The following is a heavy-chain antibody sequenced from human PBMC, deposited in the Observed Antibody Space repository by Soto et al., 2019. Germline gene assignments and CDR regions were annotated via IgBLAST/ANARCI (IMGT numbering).Heavy chain of an antibody. Sequence: QVQLVQSGAEVKKPGSSVKVSCKASGGTFSSYAISWVRQAPGRGLEWMGGIIPIFGTANYAQKFQGRVTITADESTSTAYMELSSLRSEDTAVYYCARDRHGRYLLTRGFDPWGQGTLVTVSS. V-gene: IGHV1-69*01. CDR2: IIPIFGTA. CDR1: GGTFSSYA. D-gene: IGHD3-9*01. J-gene: IGHJ5*02. CDR3: ARDRHGRYLLTRGFDP.